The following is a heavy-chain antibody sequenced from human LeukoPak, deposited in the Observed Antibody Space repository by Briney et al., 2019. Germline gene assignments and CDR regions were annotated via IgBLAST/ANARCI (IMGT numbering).Heavy chain of an antibody. CDR2: ISYDGSNK. V-gene: IGHV3-30*03. J-gene: IGHJ4*02. D-gene: IGHD4-17*01. CDR1: GFTFSSYG. Sequence: GGSLRLSCAASGFTFSSYGMHWVRQAPGKGLEWVAVISYDGSNKYYADSVKGRFTISRDNSKNTLYLQTNSLRAEDTAVYYCASATDYEGDSDYWGQGTLVTVSS. CDR3: ASATDYEGDSDY.